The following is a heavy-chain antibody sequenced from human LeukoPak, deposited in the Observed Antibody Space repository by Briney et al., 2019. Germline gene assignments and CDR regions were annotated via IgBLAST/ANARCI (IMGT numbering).Heavy chain of an antibody. Sequence: GESLKISCKGSGYSFTSYWIGWVRQMPGKGLEWMGIIYPGDSDTRYSSSFQGQVTISADKSISTAYLQWSSLKASDTAMYYCARPGPATTVTDAFDIWGQGTMVTVSS. J-gene: IGHJ3*02. CDR2: IYPGDSDT. V-gene: IGHV5-51*01. CDR1: GYSFTSYW. CDR3: ARPGPATTVTDAFDI. D-gene: IGHD4-17*01.